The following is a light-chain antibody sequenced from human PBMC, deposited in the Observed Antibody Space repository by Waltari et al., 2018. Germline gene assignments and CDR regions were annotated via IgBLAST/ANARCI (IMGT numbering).Light chain of an antibody. V-gene: IGLV3-25*03. CDR3: QSTDSNNNVL. J-gene: IGLJ2*01. CDR2: KDT. Sequence: SSELTQPPSVSVSPGQTARITCSADLFPKEYAYWYQQKSGQAPVLLIYKDTARPSGIPKRFSGSTSGTTVTLTISGVQAEDEADYYCQSTDSNNNVLFGGGTRLTVL. CDR1: LFPKEY.